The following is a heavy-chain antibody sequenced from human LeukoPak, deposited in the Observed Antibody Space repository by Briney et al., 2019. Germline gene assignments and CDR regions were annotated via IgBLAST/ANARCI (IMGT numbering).Heavy chain of an antibody. CDR3: ARVLRWNAFDI. CDR2: INPGGGST. V-gene: IGHV1-46*01. D-gene: IGHD1-1*01. CDR1: GYTFTTYY. J-gene: IGHJ3*02. Sequence: ASVKVSCKASGYTFTTYYMHWVRQAPGQGLKWLGIINPGGGSTKYAQKFQGRVTMTWDMSTSTVYMELSSLRSEDTAVYYCARVLRWNAFDIWGQGTMVTVSS.